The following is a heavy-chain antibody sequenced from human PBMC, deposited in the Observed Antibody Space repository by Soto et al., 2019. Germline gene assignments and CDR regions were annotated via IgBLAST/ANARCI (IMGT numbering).Heavy chain of an antibody. J-gene: IGHJ5*02. D-gene: IGHD2-15*01. CDR1: GGSISRGGYY. CDR3: ARDRPAFLPLRYCSGGSCYLEELGFDP. Sequence: SETLSLTCTVSGGSISRGGYYWSWIRHHPGKGLEWIGYIYYSGSTYYNPSLKSRVTISVDTSKNQFSLKLSSVTAADTAVYYCARDRPAFLPLRYCSGGSCYLEELGFDPWGQGTLVTVSS. CDR2: IYYSGST. V-gene: IGHV4-31*03.